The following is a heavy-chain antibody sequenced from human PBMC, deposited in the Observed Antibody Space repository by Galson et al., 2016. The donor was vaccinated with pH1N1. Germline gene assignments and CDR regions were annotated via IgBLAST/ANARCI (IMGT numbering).Heavy chain of an antibody. CDR3: AHFYYYDTSGFHRYFDY. J-gene: IGHJ4*02. D-gene: IGHD3-22*01. Sequence: PALVKPTQTLTLTCIFSGFSITNRGEAVGWIRQPPGKALEWLALVYWDDDKFYSRSLQSRLTITKDTSKNQVVLRMTNMDPVDTGKYYCAHFYYYDTSGFHRYFDYWGQGILVTVSS. CDR2: VYWDDDK. CDR1: GFSITNRGEA. V-gene: IGHV2-5*02.